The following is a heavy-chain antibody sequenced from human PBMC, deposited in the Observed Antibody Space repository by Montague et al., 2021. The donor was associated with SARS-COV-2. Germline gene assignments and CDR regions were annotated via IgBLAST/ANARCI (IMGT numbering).Heavy chain of an antibody. CDR2: ISSSGGTI. V-gene: IGHV3-11*01. J-gene: IGHJ6*03. CDR1: GSTFGDYY. D-gene: IGHD6-13*01. CDR3: ARVKQQLVVYYYYYMDV. Sequence: SLRLSCAASGSTFGDYYMSWIRQAPGKGLEWVSYISSSGGTIYYADSVKGRFTISRDNAKNSLYLQMNSLRAEDTAVYYCARVKQQLVVYYYYYMDVWGKGTTVTVSS.